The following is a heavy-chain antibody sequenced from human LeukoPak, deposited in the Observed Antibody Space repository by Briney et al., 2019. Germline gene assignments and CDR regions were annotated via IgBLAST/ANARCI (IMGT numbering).Heavy chain of an antibody. J-gene: IGHJ4*02. CDR3: ARGEPWLLHVFDY. D-gene: IGHD6-19*01. Sequence: PSETLSLTCTVSGGSISSSSYYWGWIRQPPGKGLEWIGSIYYSGSTYYNPSLKSRVTISVDTSKNQFSLKLSSVTAADTAVYYCARGEPWLLHVFDYWGQGTLVTVSS. V-gene: IGHV4-39*07. CDR1: GGSISSSSYY. CDR2: IYYSGST.